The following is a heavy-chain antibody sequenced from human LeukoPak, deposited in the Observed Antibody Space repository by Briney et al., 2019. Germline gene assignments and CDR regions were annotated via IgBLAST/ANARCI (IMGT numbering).Heavy chain of an antibody. D-gene: IGHD2-2*01. J-gene: IGHJ4*02. CDR1: DGSISSYY. CDR2: ISYSGST. Sequence: SETLSLTCTVSDGSISSYYWSWIRQPPGKGLEWIGSISYSGSTNYNPSLKSRVTISMDTSKNRFSLKLSSVTAADTAVYYCARGGSRSYTSSTLDYWGQGTLVTVSS. CDR3: ARGGSRSYTSSTLDY. V-gene: IGHV4-59*01.